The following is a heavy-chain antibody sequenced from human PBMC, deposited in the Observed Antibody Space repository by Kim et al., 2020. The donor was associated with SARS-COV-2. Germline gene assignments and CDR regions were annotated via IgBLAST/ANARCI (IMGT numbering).Heavy chain of an antibody. D-gene: IGHD6-13*01. CDR1: GGSISSSSYY. V-gene: IGHV4-39*01. J-gene: IGHJ4*02. CDR3: ARHYPIASFDY. Sequence: SETLSLTCTVSGGSISSSSYYWGWIRQPPGKGLEWIGSIYYSGSTYYNPSLKSRVTISVDTSKNQFSLKLSSVTAADTAVYYCARHYPIASFDYWGQGTLVTVSS. CDR2: IYYSGST.